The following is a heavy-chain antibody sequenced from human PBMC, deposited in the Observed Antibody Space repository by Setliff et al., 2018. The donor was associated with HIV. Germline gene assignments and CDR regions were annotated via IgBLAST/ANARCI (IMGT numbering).Heavy chain of an antibody. Sequence: GGSLRLSCAASGFTFSNYNMNWVRQAPGKGLEWVSYISSSSSTIYYADSVEGRFSISRDNAKNSLYLQMNSLRAEDTAVFYCARGVRAYSTSPRGFDIWGQGTMVTVSS. D-gene: IGHD2-15*01. V-gene: IGHV3-48*01. CDR2: ISSSSSTI. CDR3: ARGVRAYSTSPRGFDI. CDR1: GFTFSNYN. J-gene: IGHJ3*02.